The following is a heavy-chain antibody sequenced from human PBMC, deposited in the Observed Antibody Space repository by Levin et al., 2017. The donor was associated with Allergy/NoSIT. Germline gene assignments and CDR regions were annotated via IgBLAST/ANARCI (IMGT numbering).Heavy chain of an antibody. D-gene: IGHD3-3*01. CDR3: ASGQYDFWSGYIYDY. CDR2: ISSSGSTI. J-gene: IGHJ4*02. V-gene: IGHV3-11*01. Sequence: PGGSLRLSCAASGFTFSDYYMSWIRQAPGKGLEWVSYISSSGSTIYYADSVKGRFTISRDNAKNSLYLQMNSLRAEDTAVYYCASGQYDFWSGYIYDYWGQGTLVTVSS. CDR1: GFTFSDYY.